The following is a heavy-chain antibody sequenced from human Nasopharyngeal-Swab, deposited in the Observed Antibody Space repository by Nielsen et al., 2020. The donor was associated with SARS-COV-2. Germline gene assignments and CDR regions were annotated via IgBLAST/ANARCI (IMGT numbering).Heavy chain of an antibody. CDR3: ARDRGYSSSWYGGNWFDP. V-gene: IGHV1-69*10. CDR2: IIPILGIA. Sequence: SVKVSCKASGGTFSSYAISWVRQAPAQGLEWMGGIIPILGIANYAQKFQGRVTITADKSTSTAYMELSSLRSEDTAVYYCARDRGYSSSWYGGNWFDPWGQGTLVTVSS. D-gene: IGHD6-13*01. CDR1: GGTFSSYA. J-gene: IGHJ5*02.